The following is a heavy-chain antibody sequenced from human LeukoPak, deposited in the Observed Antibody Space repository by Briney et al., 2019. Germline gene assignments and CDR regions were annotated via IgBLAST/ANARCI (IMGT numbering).Heavy chain of an antibody. CDR2: IYYSGST. Sequence: SDTLSLTCTVSGGSVSSISYDWGWIRQPPGKGLEWIGSIYYSGSTYYNPSLKSRVTISVDTSKNQFSLKLSSVTAADTAVYYCARRMTTVTGFDYWGQGTLVTVSS. D-gene: IGHD4-17*01. J-gene: IGHJ4*02. CDR3: ARRMTTVTGFDY. CDR1: GGSVSSISYD. V-gene: IGHV4-39*01.